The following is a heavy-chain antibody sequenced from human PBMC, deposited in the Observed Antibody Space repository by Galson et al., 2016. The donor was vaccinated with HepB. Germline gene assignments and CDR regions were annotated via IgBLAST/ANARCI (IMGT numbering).Heavy chain of an antibody. CDR3: ARNVPVTIFGY. CDR1: GFTVSNNY. V-gene: IGHV3-66*01. D-gene: IGHD3-3*01. Sequence: FLRLSCAASGFTVSNNYMTWVRHAPGKGLEWVSLIYSIGTTLYADSVKGRFTISRDSSKNTLYLQMNSLRPEDTAVYYCARNVPVTIFGYWGQGTLVTVSS. CDR2: IYSIGTT. J-gene: IGHJ4*02.